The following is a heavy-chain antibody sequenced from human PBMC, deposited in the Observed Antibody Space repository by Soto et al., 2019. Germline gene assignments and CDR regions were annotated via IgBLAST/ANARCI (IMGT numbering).Heavy chain of an antibody. V-gene: IGHV1-69*13. J-gene: IGHJ6*02. CDR2: IIPIFGTA. D-gene: IGHD5-12*01. Sequence: SVKVSCKASGGTFSSYAISWVRQAPGQGLEWMGGIIPIFGTANYAQKFQGRVTITADESTSTAYMELSSLRSEDTAVYYCARRRSVTIGGYDPAFLYYYGMDVWGQGTRVTVSS. CDR3: ARRRSVTIGGYDPAFLYYYGMDV. CDR1: GGTFSSYA.